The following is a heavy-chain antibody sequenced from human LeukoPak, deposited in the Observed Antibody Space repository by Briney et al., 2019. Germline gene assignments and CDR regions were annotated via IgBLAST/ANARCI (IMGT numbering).Heavy chain of an antibody. CDR1: GFTFNNYW. CDR2: IRYDGSNK. Sequence: GGSLRLSCEASGFTFNNYWMSWVRQAPGKGLEWVAFIRYDGSNKYYADSVKGRFTISRDNSKNTLYLQMNSLRAEDTAVYYCAKGRGWEASYYYYYMDVWGKGTTVTISS. D-gene: IGHD1-26*01. V-gene: IGHV3-30*02. J-gene: IGHJ6*03. CDR3: AKGRGWEASYYYYYMDV.